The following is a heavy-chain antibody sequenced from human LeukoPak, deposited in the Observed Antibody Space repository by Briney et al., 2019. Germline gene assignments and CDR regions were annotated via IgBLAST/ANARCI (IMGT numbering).Heavy chain of an antibody. CDR3: ARDLRDGYNSPFDY. D-gene: IGHD5-24*01. V-gene: IGHV3-66*01. CDR2: IYSGGST. CDR1: GFTVSSNY. J-gene: IGHJ4*02. Sequence: GGSLRLSCAASGFTVSSNYMSWVRQAPGKGLEWVSVIYSGGSTYYADSVKGRFTISRDNSKNTLYLQMNGLRAEDTAVYYCARDLRDGYNSPFDYWGQGTLVTVSS.